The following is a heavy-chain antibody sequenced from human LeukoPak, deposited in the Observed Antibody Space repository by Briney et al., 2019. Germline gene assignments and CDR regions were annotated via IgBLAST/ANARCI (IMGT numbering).Heavy chain of an antibody. V-gene: IGHV4-61*01. CDR3: AREDGIAAAGTHWYYYYGMDV. CDR1: GGSVSSGSYY. D-gene: IGHD6-13*01. CDR2: IYYSGST. J-gene: IGHJ6*02. Sequence: PSETLSLTCTVSGGSVSSGSYYWSWIRQPPGKGLEWIGYIYYSGSTNYNPSLKSRVTISVDTSKNQFSLKLSSVTAADTTVYYCAREDGIAAAGTHWYYYYGMDVWGQGTTVTVSS.